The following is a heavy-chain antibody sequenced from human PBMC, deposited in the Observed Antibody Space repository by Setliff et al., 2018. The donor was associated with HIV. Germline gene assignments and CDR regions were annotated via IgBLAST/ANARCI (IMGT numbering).Heavy chain of an antibody. CDR1: GDSITNDDYY. D-gene: IGHD3-9*01. CDR2: IHYNGRT. Sequence: SETLSLTCTVSGDSITNDDYYWGWIRQPPGKGLEWIAIIHYNGRTYYDPSLKSRVTIFVDTSKTQFYLKLRSVTASDTAVYYCARYPRHYNILTGYRYYYMDVWGKGTTVTVSS. V-gene: IGHV4-39*01. CDR3: ARYPRHYNILTGYRYYYMDV. J-gene: IGHJ6*03.